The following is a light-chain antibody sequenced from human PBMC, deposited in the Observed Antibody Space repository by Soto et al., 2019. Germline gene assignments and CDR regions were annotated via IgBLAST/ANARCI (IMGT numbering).Light chain of an antibody. Sequence: QSALTQPASVSGSPGQSIAISCTGTSSDVGGYNYVSWFQQHPGKAPKLIIYDVSNRPSGVSSRFSGSKSGNTASLTISGLQAEDEADYYCSSYTISSTRVFGGGTKVTVL. V-gene: IGLV2-14*01. CDR2: DVS. CDR3: SSYTISSTRV. CDR1: SSDVGGYNY. J-gene: IGLJ2*01.